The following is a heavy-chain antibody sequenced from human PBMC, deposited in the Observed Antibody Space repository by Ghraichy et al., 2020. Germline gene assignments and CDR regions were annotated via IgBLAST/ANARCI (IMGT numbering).Heavy chain of an antibody. CDR1: GFTFSSYA. J-gene: IGHJ4*02. CDR2: ISVSGGT. CDR3: AKVFDHCSGGSCYSTD. Sequence: GGSLRLSCAASGFTFSSYAMSWVRQAPGKGLEWVSAISVSGGTYYADSVKGRFTISRDNSKNTLYLQMNSLRAEDTAVYYCAKVFDHCSGGSCYSTDWGQVTLVTVSS. D-gene: IGHD2-15*01. V-gene: IGHV3-23*01.